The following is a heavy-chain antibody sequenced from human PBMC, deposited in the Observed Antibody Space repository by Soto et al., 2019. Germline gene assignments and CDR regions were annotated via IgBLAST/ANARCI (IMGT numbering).Heavy chain of an antibody. V-gene: IGHV3-30*18. CDR3: AKDRGYGDLRLGYGMDV. D-gene: IGHD4-17*01. CDR1: GFTFSNYG. CDR2: ISYDGSNK. J-gene: IGHJ6*02. Sequence: QVQLVESGGGVVQPGRSLRLSYAASGFTFSNYGMHWVRQAPGKGLEWVAVISYDGSNKYYADSVKGRFTISRDNSKNTLYLKMNSLSSEDTAGYYCAKDRGYGDLRLGYGMDVWGQGTTVTVSS.